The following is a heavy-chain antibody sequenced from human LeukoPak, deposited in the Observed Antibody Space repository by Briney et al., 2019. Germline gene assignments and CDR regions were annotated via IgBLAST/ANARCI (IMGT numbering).Heavy chain of an antibody. Sequence: ASVKVSCTASGYTFSTYAMHWVRQAPGQRLEWMGWINAGNGNTKYSQKFQGRVTITRDTSASTAYMELSSLRSEDTAVYYCARELLWFGEFDPWGQGTLVTVSS. V-gene: IGHV1-3*01. CDR3: ARELLWFGEFDP. J-gene: IGHJ5*02. D-gene: IGHD3-10*01. CDR2: INAGNGNT. CDR1: GYTFSTYA.